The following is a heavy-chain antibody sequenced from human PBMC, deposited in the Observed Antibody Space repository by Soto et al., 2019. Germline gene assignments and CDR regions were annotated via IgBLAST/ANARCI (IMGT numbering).Heavy chain of an antibody. CDR1: GGSISSSSYY. J-gene: IGHJ5*02. D-gene: IGHD6-13*01. CDR3: ARLPKPGIAAANNWFDP. V-gene: IGHV4-39*01. CDR2: IYYSGST. Sequence: SETLSLTCTVSGGSISSSSYYWGWIRQPPGKGLEWIGSIYYSGSTYYNPSLKSRVTISVDTSKNQFSLKLSSVTAADTAVYYCARLPKPGIAAANNWFDPWGQGTLVTVSS.